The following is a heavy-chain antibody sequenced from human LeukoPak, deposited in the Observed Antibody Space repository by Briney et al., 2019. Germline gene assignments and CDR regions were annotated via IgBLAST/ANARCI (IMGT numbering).Heavy chain of an antibody. CDR3: ARHAGSYYTYNFDY. CDR2: IYYSGST. CDR1: GVSIRSSSYY. D-gene: IGHD3-22*01. J-gene: IGHJ4*02. V-gene: IGHV4-39*01. Sequence: SETLSLTCTVSGVSIRSSSYYWGWLRQPPGKGLEWIGSIYYSGSTNYKPSLRSRVTISVDTSKNQFSLKLSSVTAADTAVYYCARHAGSYYTYNFDYWGQGTLVTVSS.